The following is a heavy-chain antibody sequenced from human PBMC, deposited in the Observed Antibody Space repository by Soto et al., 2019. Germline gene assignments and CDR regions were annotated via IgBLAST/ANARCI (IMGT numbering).Heavy chain of an antibody. CDR2: ISGGGGST. D-gene: IGHD1-1*01. Sequence: EVQLLESGGGLVQPGGSLRLSCAASGFTFSSHAMSWVRQAPGKGLEWVSAISGGGGSTYNADSVKGRFTISRDNSKNTVYLQMSSLRAEDTAIYYCAKVPETTGTGWFDPWGQGTLVTVSS. CDR1: GFTFSSHA. J-gene: IGHJ5*02. CDR3: AKVPETTGTGWFDP. V-gene: IGHV3-23*01.